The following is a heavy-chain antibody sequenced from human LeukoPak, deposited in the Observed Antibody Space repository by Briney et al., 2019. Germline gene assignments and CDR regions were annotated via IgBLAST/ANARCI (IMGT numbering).Heavy chain of an antibody. V-gene: IGHV3-43*01. J-gene: IGHJ4*02. D-gene: IGHD3-16*01. CDR1: GFIFDDSL. CDR3: ARDIRGNYFDS. Sequence: PGGSLRLSYVASGFIFDDSLMHWVRQAPGKGLEWISLISRDGSTPYYADSVKGRFTISRDNSKNSLFLQMNSLTPEDTAVYYCARDIRGNYFDSGGQGTLVTVSS. CDR2: ISRDGSTP.